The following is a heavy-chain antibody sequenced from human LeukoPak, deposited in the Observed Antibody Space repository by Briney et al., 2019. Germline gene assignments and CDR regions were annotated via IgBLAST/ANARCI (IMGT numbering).Heavy chain of an antibody. CDR3: ARDGGIAVAGRFDY. D-gene: IGHD6-13*01. CDR2: INPESGGT. J-gene: IGHJ4*02. CDR1: GYTFTGYY. V-gene: IGHV1-2*02. Sequence: ASVKVSCKASGYTFTGYYMHWVRQAPGQGLEWMGWINPESGGTNYAQKFQGRVTMTRDTSISTAHMELSRLRSDDTAVYYCARDGGIAVAGRFDYWGQGTLVTVSS.